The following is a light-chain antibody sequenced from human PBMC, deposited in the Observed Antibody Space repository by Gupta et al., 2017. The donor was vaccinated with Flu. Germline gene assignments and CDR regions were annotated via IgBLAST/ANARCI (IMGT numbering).Light chain of an antibody. Sequence: IVSTQSPGTLSLSPGERATLSCRASQSVSSSYLAWYQQKPGQAPRLLIYGASSRATGIPDRFSGSGSGTDFTLTISRLEPEDFAVYYCQQYGSPWTFGQGTKVEIK. V-gene: IGKV3-20*01. CDR1: QSVSSSY. J-gene: IGKJ1*01. CDR3: QQYGSPWT. CDR2: GAS.